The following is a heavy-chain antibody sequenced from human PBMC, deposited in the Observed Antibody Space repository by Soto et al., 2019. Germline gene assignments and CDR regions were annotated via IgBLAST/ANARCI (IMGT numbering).Heavy chain of an antibody. Sequence: QVQLVESGGGVVQPGRSLRLSCAASGFTFSSYGMHWVRQAPGKGLEWVAGIWYDGSNKYYADSVKGRFTISRDNSKNTLYLQMNSLRAEDTAVYYCARSGSYYSNWFDPWGQGTLVTVSS. J-gene: IGHJ5*02. CDR2: IWYDGSNK. D-gene: IGHD1-26*01. V-gene: IGHV3-33*01. CDR3: ARSGSYYSNWFDP. CDR1: GFTFSSYG.